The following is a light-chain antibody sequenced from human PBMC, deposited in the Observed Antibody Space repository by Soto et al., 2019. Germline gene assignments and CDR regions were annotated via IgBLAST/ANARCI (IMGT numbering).Light chain of an antibody. Sequence: DIQMTQSPSTLSASVGDRVTITCRASQSIGRWLAWYQQKPGKAPKLLIYKASSLESGVPSRFSGSGSETEFTLTISSLQPDDFATYYRQQYNDFHTFCQWTKRETK. V-gene: IGKV1-5*03. CDR3: QQYNDFHT. CDR1: QSIGRW. J-gene: IGKJ2*01. CDR2: KAS.